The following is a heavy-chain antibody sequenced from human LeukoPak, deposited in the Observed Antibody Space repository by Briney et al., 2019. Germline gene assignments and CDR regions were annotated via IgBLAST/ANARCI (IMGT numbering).Heavy chain of an antibody. V-gene: IGHV4-59*12. CDR1: GGSISSYY. D-gene: IGHD2-15*01. CDR3: ARGLGSWIVVVVAATRGTYFDY. J-gene: IGHJ4*02. CDR2: IYYSGST. Sequence: SETLSLTCTVSGGSISSYYWSWIRQPPGKGLEWIGYIYYSGSTNYNPSLKSRVSISVDTSKNQFSLKLSSVAAADTAVYYCARGLGSWIVVVVAATRGTYFDYWGQGTLVTVSS.